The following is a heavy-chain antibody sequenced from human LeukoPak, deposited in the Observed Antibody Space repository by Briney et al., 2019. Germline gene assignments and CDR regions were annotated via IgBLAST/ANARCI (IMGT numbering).Heavy chain of an antibody. V-gene: IGHV4-30-4*08. D-gene: IGHD3-10*01. CDR3: ARITMARGVLFDY. CDR2: IYYSGST. Sequence: PSETLSLTCTVSGGSISSGDYYWSWIRQPPGKGLEWIGYIYYSGSTYYNPSLKSRVTISVDTSKNQFSLKLSSVTAADTAVYYCARITMARGVLFDYWGQGTLVTVSS. CDR1: GGSISSGDYY. J-gene: IGHJ4*02.